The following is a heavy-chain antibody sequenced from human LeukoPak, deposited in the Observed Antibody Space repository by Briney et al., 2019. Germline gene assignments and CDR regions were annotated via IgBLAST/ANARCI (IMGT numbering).Heavy chain of an antibody. V-gene: IGHV3-74*01. J-gene: IGHJ6*02. CDR2: INNDGSNT. Sequence: GGSLRLSCAASGFTFGSYWMQWVRQTPEKGLVWVAHINNDGSNTIYADSVKGRFTTSRDNAKNTLYLQMNSLRAEDTAVYYCARQPTAMVYYYGMDVWGQGTTVTVSS. CDR1: GFTFGSYW. CDR3: ARQPTAMVYYYGMDV. D-gene: IGHD5-18*01.